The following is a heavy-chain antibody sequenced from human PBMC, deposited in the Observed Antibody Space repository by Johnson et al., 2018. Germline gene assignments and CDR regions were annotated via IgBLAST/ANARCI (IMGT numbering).Heavy chain of an antibody. D-gene: IGHD3-16*01. CDR2: IWSDGGNI. Sequence: QVQLVESGGGVVQPGRSLRLSCAASGFSFSSYVMHWVRQAPGEGLEWVANIWSDGGNINYGDAVKGRFTISRDNSKNTLYVEMNSLRVEDTAVYYCASELGAGPTELCFDFWGRGTMVTVSS. CDR1: GFSFSSYV. V-gene: IGHV3-33*01. CDR3: ASELGAGPTELCFDF. J-gene: IGHJ3*01.